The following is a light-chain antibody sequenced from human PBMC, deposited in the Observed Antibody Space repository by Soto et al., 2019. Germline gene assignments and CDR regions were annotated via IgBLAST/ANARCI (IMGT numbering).Light chain of an antibody. CDR1: QDISNY. J-gene: IGKJ3*01. V-gene: IGKV1-33*01. CDR3: QQYDRLPT. Sequence: DIQMTQSPSSLSASVVDRVTIACQASQDISNYLNWYQQKPGRAPKLLIYDASNLETGVPSRFSGGGSGTDFTFTISSLQPEDVATYYCQQYDRLPTVGPGTKVDI. CDR2: DAS.